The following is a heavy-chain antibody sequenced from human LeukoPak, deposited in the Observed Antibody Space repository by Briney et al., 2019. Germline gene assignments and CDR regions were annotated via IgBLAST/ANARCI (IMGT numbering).Heavy chain of an antibody. J-gene: IGHJ6*03. V-gene: IGHV3-48*01. CDR1: GFTFSSYP. CDR2: ISSSSSTI. Sequence: GGSLRLSCAASGFTFSSYPMNWVRQAPGKGLEWVSYISSSSSTIYYADSVKGRFAISRDNSKNTLSLQMNSLRAEDTAVYYCAKVPYYYGSGSYHLDVWGKGTTVTVSS. D-gene: IGHD3-10*01. CDR3: AKVPYYYGSGSYHLDV.